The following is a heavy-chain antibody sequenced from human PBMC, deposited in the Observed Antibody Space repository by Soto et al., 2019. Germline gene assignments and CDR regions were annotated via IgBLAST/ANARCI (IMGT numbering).Heavy chain of an antibody. D-gene: IGHD3-10*01. Sequence: XESLKVSWQCSGNSFISYGIGLVLQMPGKGLEWMGIIYPGDSATRYSPSFQGQVTISADKSISTAYLQWSSLKASDTAMYYCARHARPGRGTYNYYGMDAWGQGTTVTVAS. CDR2: IYPGDSAT. J-gene: IGHJ6*02. CDR3: ARHARPGRGTYNYYGMDA. CDR1: GNSFISYG. V-gene: IGHV5-51*01.